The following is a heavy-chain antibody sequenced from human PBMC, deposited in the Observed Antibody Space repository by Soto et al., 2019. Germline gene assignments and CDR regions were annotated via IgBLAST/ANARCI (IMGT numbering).Heavy chain of an antibody. Sequence: WIMKKKGKGLEWIGYIYYSGSTNYNPSLKSRVTISVDTSKNQFSLKLSSVTAFVFHVYDGTRGYVPVSAYLLKRSSDL. D-gene: IGHD3-16*01. J-gene: IGHJ2*01. V-gene: IGHV4-59*08. CDR2: IYYSGST. CDR3: TRGYVPVSAYLLKRSSDL.